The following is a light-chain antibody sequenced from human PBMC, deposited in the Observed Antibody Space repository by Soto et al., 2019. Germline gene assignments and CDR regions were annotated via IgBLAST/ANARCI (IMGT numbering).Light chain of an antibody. V-gene: IGKV1-39*01. Sequence: DIQMTQSPSSLSASVGDRVTITCRASQSISGYLNWYQQKPGRAPNLLSYTAFSLQSGVPSRFSGSASRTDFTLTISSLQPEDFATYYCLQTYSTPGTFGQGTKLEIK. CDR1: QSISGY. CDR3: LQTYSTPGT. J-gene: IGKJ2*02. CDR2: TAF.